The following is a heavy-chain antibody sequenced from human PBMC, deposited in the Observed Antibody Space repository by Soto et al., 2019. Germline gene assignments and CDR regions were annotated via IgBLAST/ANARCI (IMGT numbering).Heavy chain of an antibody. Sequence: SETLSLTCTVSGGSISSSSYYWGWIRQPPGKGLEWIGSIYYSGSTYYNPSLKSRVTISVDTSKNQFSLKLSSATAADTAVYYCARQSMVRGVITPPIDYWGQGTLVTVSS. CDR2: IYYSGST. D-gene: IGHD3-10*01. J-gene: IGHJ4*02. CDR1: GGSISSSSYY. CDR3: ARQSMVRGVITPPIDY. V-gene: IGHV4-39*01.